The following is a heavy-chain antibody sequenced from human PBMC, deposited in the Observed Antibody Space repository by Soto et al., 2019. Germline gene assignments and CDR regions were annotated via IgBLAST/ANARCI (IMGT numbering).Heavy chain of an antibody. CDR1: GFTFSSYG. D-gene: IGHD2-2*01. CDR2: IWYDGSNK. J-gene: IGHJ5*02. V-gene: IGHV3-33*01. CDR3: ARDGGQYQFEP. Sequence: LRLSCAASGFTFSSYGMHWVRQAPGKGLEWVAVIWYDGSNKYYADSVKGRFTISRDNSKNTLYLQMNSLRAEDTAVYYCARDGGQYQFEPWGQGTLVTVSS.